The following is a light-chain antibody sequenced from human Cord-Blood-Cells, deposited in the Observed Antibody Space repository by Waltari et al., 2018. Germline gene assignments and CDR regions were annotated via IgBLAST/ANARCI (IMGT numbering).Light chain of an antibody. CDR1: SSDVGRYNL. J-gene: IGLJ3*02. CDR2: EGS. CDR3: CTYAGSSTWV. Sequence: QSALTQPASVSGSPGQSITISCTGTSSDVGRYNLVSWYQQHPGKAPQLMIYEGSKRPSAVSNRFSGSKSGNTASLTIAGRQAEDESDYYCCTYAGSSTWVFGGGTKLTVL. V-gene: IGLV2-23*01.